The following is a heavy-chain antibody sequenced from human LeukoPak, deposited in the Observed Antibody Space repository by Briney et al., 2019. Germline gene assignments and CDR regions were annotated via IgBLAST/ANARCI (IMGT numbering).Heavy chain of an antibody. D-gene: IGHD1-26*01. Sequence: GESLKISCKGSGYSFTSYWIGWVRQMPGKGLERMGITYPGDSDTRYSPSFQGQVTISADKSISTAYLQWSSLKASDTAMYYCASLGVGATSSYDYWGQGTLVTVSS. V-gene: IGHV5-51*01. CDR1: GYSFTSYW. CDR2: TYPGDSDT. J-gene: IGHJ4*02. CDR3: ASLGVGATSSYDY.